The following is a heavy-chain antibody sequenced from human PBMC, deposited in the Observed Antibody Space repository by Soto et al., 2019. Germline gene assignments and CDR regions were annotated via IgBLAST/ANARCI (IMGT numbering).Heavy chain of an antibody. V-gene: IGHV4-61*01. CDR3: ARDQGIAGAVFDY. CDR1: GGSVTSGSYY. CDR2: IYYSGSTNYNPSGST. D-gene: IGHD6-19*01. Sequence: QVQLQDSGPGLVKPSETLSLTCTVSGGSVTSGSYYWSWIRQPPGKGLEWIGYIYYSGSTNYNPSGSTNYNPSLKRRVTISVDTSKNQISLKLSSVTAADTAVYYCARDQGIAGAVFDYWGQGTLVTVSS. J-gene: IGHJ4*02.